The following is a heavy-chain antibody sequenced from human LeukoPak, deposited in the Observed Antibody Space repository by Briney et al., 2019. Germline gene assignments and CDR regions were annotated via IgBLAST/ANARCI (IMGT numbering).Heavy chain of an antibody. V-gene: IGHV3-23*01. D-gene: IGHD5-18*01. Sequence: GGSLRLSCAATGFTFSSYAMSWVRQAPGKGLEWVSAISGSGGSTYYADSVKGRFTISRDNSKNTLYLQMNSLRAEDTAVYYCARAGVQLWSGYYYYYMDVWGKGTTVTVSS. CDR1: GFTFSSYA. CDR3: ARAGVQLWSGYYYYYMDV. J-gene: IGHJ6*03. CDR2: ISGSGGST.